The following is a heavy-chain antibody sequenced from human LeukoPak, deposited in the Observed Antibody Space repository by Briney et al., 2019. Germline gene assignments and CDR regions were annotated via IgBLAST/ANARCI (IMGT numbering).Heavy chain of an antibody. CDR2: IKSKTDGGTT. Sequence: GGSLRLSCAASGFTFSNAWMSWVRQAPGKGLEWVGRIKSKTDGGTTDYAAPVKGRFTISRDDSKNTLYLQMNSLKTEDTAVYYCTTYLIMITFGGVIANDYWGQGTLVTVSS. D-gene: IGHD3-16*02. J-gene: IGHJ4*02. CDR3: TTYLIMITFGGVIANDY. CDR1: GFTFSNAW. V-gene: IGHV3-15*01.